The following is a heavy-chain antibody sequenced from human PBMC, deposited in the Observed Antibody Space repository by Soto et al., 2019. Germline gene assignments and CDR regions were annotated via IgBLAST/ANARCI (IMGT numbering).Heavy chain of an antibody. D-gene: IGHD3-16*01. CDR3: TRDIGGRWAY. CDR1: GFTFSSYW. V-gene: IGHV3-74*01. CDR2: IDEYGNTI. J-gene: IGHJ4*02. Sequence: XASLLLSCAASGFTFSSYWMHWVRQVPGKGLLWVSRIDEYGNTIDYADSVRGRFTISRDNARNTLYLEMNSLRAEDTALYYCTRDIGGRWAYWGPGTLVTVSS.